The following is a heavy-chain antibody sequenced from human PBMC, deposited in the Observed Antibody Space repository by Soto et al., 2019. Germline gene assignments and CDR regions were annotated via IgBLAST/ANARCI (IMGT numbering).Heavy chain of an antibody. V-gene: IGHV3-21*06. D-gene: IGHD1-7*01. Sequence: GGSLRLSCAASGFTFTRYSMNWVRQAPGKGLEWVASISSTTNYIYYGESLKGRLTISRDNAKNSMYLQMNTLRAEDTAVYYCARESEELSSNLDYWGQGTLVTVSS. CDR3: ARESEELSSNLDY. J-gene: IGHJ4*02. CDR2: ISSTTNYI. CDR1: GFTFTRYS.